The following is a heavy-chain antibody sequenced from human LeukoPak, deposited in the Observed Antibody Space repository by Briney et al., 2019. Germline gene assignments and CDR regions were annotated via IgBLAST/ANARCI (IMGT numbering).Heavy chain of an antibody. CDR3: ARRSYCGGGSCYLG. V-gene: IGHV4-39*01. J-gene: IGHJ4*02. CDR2: IYYSGST. Sequence: SETLSLTCTVSGGSISSSSYYWGWIRQPPGKGLEWIGSIYYSGSTYYNPSLKSRVTISVDTSKNQFSLKLSSVTAADTAVYYCARRSYCGGGSCYLGWGQGTLVTVSS. D-gene: IGHD2-15*01. CDR1: GGSISSSSYY.